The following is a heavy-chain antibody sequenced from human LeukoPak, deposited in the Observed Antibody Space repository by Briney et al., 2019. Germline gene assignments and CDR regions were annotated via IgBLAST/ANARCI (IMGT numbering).Heavy chain of an antibody. CDR1: GGSISSYY. J-gene: IGHJ4*02. D-gene: IGHD6-13*01. CDR3: ARAGYSSSWGY. Sequence: PSETLSLTCTVSGGSISSYYWSWIRQPPGKGLEWIGHIYYSGITNYNPSLKSRVTISVDTSKNQFSLKLSSVTAADTAVYYCARAGYSSSWGYWGQGTLVTVSP. V-gene: IGHV4-59*12. CDR2: IYYSGIT.